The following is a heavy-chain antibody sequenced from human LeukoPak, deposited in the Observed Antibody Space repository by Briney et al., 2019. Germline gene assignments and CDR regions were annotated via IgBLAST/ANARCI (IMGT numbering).Heavy chain of an antibody. Sequence: GSSVKVSCKASGGTFSSYAISWVRQAPGQGLEWMGGIIPIFGTANYAQKFQGRVTITADESTSTAYMELSSLRSEDTAVYYCARFNWNYPAARPKLSLDYWGQGTLVTVSS. CDR3: ARFNWNYPAARPKLSLDY. D-gene: IGHD1-7*01. CDR1: GGTFSSYA. J-gene: IGHJ4*02. V-gene: IGHV1-69*01. CDR2: IIPIFGTA.